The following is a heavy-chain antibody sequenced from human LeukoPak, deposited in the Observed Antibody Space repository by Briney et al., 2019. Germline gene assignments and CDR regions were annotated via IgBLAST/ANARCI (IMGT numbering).Heavy chain of an antibody. CDR2: IKSKTDGGTT. D-gene: IGHD1-26*01. CDR3: TTRRIVGATTMGDY. CDR1: GFTFSNAW. V-gene: IGHV3-15*07. J-gene: IGHJ4*02. Sequence: GGSLRLSRAASGFTFSNAWMNWVRQAPGKGLEWVGRIKSKTDGGTTDYAAPVKGRFTISRDDSKNTLYLQMNSLKTEDTAVYYCTTRRIVGATTMGDYWGQGTLVTVSS.